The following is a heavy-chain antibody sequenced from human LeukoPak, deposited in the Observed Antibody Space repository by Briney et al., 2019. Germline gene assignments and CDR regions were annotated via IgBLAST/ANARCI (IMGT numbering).Heavy chain of an antibody. D-gene: IGHD1-26*01. CDR1: GYTFTSYV. CDR3: ARDRWELLGGDY. J-gene: IGHJ4*02. V-gene: IGHV1-18*01. Sequence: ASVKVSCKASGYTFTSYVISWVRQAPGQGLEWMGWISTYNGNTNYTQKLQGRVTMTTDTSTNTAYMELRGLRSDDTAVYYCARDRWELLGGDYWGQGTLVTVSS. CDR2: ISTYNGNT.